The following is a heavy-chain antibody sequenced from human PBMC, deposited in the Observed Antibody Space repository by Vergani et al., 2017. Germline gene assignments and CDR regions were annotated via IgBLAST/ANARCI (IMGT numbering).Heavy chain of an antibody. D-gene: IGHD3-10*01. CDR3: GRVAGFYGLGGRPFDL. CDR2: MYHSGST. CDR1: GGSMSGYN. J-gene: IGHJ4*02. Sequence: QVRLQESGPGLVKPSETLSLTCSVSGGSMSGYNWSWIRQPPGKELEWSGYMYHSGSTNYNPSLETRASISGDTSKNQFSLELNSVTAADTAVYYCGRVAGFYGLGGRPFDLWGQGILVTVSS. V-gene: IGHV4-59*01.